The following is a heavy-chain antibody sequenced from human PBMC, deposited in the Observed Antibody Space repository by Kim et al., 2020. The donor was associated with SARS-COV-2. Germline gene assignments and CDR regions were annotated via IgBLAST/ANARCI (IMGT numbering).Heavy chain of an antibody. CDR1: GGTFSSYA. CDR3: ARGVSRNFYYFDY. V-gene: IGHV1-69*04. D-gene: IGHD1-7*01. J-gene: IGHJ4*02. CDR2: IIPILGIA. Sequence: SVKVSCKASGGTFSSYAISWVRQAPGKGLEWMGRIIPILGIANYAQKFQGRVTITADKSTSTAYMELSSLRSEDTAVYYCARGVSRNFYYFDYWGQGTLVTVSS.